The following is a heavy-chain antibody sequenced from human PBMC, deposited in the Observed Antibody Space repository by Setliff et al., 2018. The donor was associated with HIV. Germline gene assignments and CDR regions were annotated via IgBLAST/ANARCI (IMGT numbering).Heavy chain of an antibody. Sequence: SETLSLTCTVSGDSMSSSSYYWGWIRQPPGKGLEWIGSIFYSGNTYYKPSLKSRVTISVDTSKNQFSLKLSSVTAADTAVYYCARARAMWDVWGGYREHYSFDIWGQGTMVTVSS. D-gene: IGHD3-16*02. CDR1: GDSMSSSSYY. CDR2: IFYSGNT. CDR3: ARARAMWDVWGGYREHYSFDI. V-gene: IGHV4-39*01. J-gene: IGHJ3*02.